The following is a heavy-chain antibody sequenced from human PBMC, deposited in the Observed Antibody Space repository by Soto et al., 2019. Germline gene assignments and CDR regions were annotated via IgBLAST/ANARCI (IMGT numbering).Heavy chain of an antibody. CDR1: GYSFTNYW. Sequence: GESLKISCKGSGYSFTNYWISCVRQMPGKGLERRGIIYPGDSDTRYSPSFQVQATISADKSISTAYLQWSSLKASDTSMYYCARRQEYGDYADDFDIWGQGTMVPVSS. V-gene: IGHV5-51*01. J-gene: IGHJ3*02. CDR2: IYPGDSDT. CDR3: ARRQEYGDYADDFDI. D-gene: IGHD4-17*01.